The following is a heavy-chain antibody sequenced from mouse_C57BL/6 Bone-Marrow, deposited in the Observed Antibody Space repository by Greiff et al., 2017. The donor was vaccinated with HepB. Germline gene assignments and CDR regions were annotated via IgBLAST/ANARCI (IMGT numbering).Heavy chain of an antibody. Sequence: EVQLQQSGAELVRPGASVKLSCTASGFNINDDYMHWVKQRPEQGLEWIGWIDPENGDTEYASKFQGKATITADTSSNTAYLQLSSLTSEDTAVYYCTTFYYGNPWFAYWGQGTLVTVSA. V-gene: IGHV14-4*01. CDR2: IDPENGDT. CDR3: TTFYYGNPWFAY. J-gene: IGHJ3*01. CDR1: GFNINDDY. D-gene: IGHD2-1*01.